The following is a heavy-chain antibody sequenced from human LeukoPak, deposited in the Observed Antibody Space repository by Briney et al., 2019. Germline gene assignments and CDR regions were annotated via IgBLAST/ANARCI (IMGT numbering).Heavy chain of an antibody. CDR2: ISSDSSTI. J-gene: IGHJ3*02. Sequence: PGGSLRLSRAASGFTFSTYTMNWVRQAPGKGLEWVSYISSDSSTIYYADSVKGRFTISRDNAKNSLYLQMNSLRAEDTAVYYCARNFDIWGQGTMVTVSS. CDR3: ARNFDI. V-gene: IGHV3-48*01. CDR1: GFTFSTYT.